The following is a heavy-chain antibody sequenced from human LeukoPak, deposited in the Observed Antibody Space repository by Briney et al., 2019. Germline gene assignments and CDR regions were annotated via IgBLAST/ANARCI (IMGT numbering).Heavy chain of an antibody. J-gene: IGHJ3*02. CDR2: IIPIFGTA. V-gene: IGHV1-69*13. D-gene: IGHD1-26*01. CDR1: GGTFSSYA. Sequence: GASVKVSCKASGGTFSSYAISWVRQAPGQGLEWMGGIIPIFGTANYAQKFQGRVTITADESTSTAYMELSSLRSEDTAVYYCARSGSYYAADDAFDIWGQGTMVTASS. CDR3: ARSGSYYAADDAFDI.